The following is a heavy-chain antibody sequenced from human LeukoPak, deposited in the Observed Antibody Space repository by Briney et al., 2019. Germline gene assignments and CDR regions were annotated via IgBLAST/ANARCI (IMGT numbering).Heavy chain of an antibody. CDR1: SGSFSGYY. CDR3: ARGHTRITMLRGSRSAYYFDY. V-gene: IGHV4-34*01. Sequence: ETLSLTCSVYSGSFSGYYWSWIRQPPRKGLEWIGEINHSVGTNYNPSLKSRVTISLDTSKNQFSLKLSSVTAADTAVYYCARGHTRITMLRGSRSAYYFDYWGQGTLVTVSS. D-gene: IGHD3-10*01. CDR2: INHSVGT. J-gene: IGHJ4*02.